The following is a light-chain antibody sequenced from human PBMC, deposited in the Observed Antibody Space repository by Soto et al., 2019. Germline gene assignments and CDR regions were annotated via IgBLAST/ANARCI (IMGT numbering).Light chain of an antibody. CDR3: QQGYSNPWT. Sequence: DIQMTQSPSSLSASVGDRVTITCRASQSVNTYLRWYQQKAGQAPKLLIYAASNLQSGVPSRFSGRGSGTDFTLTVESLQPEDFATYYCQQGYSNPWTFGQGT. CDR2: AAS. V-gene: IGKV1-39*01. CDR1: QSVNTY. J-gene: IGKJ1*01.